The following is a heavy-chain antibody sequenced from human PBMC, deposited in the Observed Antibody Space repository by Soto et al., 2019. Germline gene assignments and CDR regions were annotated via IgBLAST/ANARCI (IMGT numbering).Heavy chain of an antibody. D-gene: IGHD2-15*01. CDR2: IYYSGST. CDR1: GGSISSYY. CDR3: ARLDCSGGSCYGYRY. V-gene: IGHV4-59*08. J-gene: IGHJ4*02. Sequence: PSETLSLTCTVSGGSISSYYWSWIRQPPGKGLEWIGYIYYSGSTNYIPSLKSRVTISVDTSKNQFSLKLSSVTAADTAVYYCARLDCSGGSCYGYRYWGQGTLVTVSS.